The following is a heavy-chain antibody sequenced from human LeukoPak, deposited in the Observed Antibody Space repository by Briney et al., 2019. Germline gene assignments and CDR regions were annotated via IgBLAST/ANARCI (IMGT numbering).Heavy chain of an antibody. CDR3: ARVRGSIGPSYFDY. V-gene: IGHV4-59*01. J-gene: IGHJ4*02. Sequence: PSETLSLTCTVSGGSISSYYWSWIRQPPGKGLEWIGYIYYSGSTNYNPSLKSRVTISVDTSKNQFSLKLSSVTAADTAVYYCARVRGSIGPSYFDYWGQGPLVTVPS. CDR2: IYYSGST. CDR1: GGSISSYY. D-gene: IGHD3-10*01.